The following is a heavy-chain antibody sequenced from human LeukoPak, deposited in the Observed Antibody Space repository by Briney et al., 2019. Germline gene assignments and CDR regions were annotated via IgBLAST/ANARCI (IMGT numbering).Heavy chain of an antibody. J-gene: IGHJ4*02. CDR3: AKRPDCSTTNCFRFEY. CDR2: INGDGGST. V-gene: IGHV3-23*01. Sequence: GGSLRLSCAPSGFTFSTYAMSWVRQAPGQGLEWVSSINGDGGSTYYAESVKGRFTVSRDNSKNTLYLQMDSLRAEDTAVYYCAKRPDCSTTNCFRFEYWGQGTLVTVSS. CDR1: GFTFSTYA. D-gene: IGHD2-2*01.